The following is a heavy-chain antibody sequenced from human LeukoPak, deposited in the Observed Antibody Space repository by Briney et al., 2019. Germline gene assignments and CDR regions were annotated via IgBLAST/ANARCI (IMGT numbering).Heavy chain of an antibody. D-gene: IGHD6-19*01. CDR3: AKPAISSRGWYYDY. CDR2: INDSGGST. CDR1: GFTFSNYA. J-gene: IGHJ4*02. Sequence: GGSLRLSCAASGFTFSNYAMSWVRQAPGKGLEWVSAINDSGGSTYYADSVKGRFTISRDNSKNTLHLQMNSLRAEDTAVYYCAKPAISSRGWYYDYWGQGTLVTVSS. V-gene: IGHV3-23*01.